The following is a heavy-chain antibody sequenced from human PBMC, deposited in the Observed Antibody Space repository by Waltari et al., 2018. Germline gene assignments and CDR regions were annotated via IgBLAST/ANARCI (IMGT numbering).Heavy chain of an antibody. J-gene: IGHJ4*02. D-gene: IGHD5-12*01. CDR3: ARKAGSGYPYGPFYYDN. CDR2: INVDGGYI. V-gene: IGHV3-74*01. CDR1: GFRFGDYW. Sequence: EVHLAESGGGVVQPGGSLRLSCTGSGFRFGDYWMHWVRQAPGKGLEWVLRINVDGGYISYGDSVKGRFTISRDNAKNTVFLQLNSLRADDTAVYCCARKAGSGYPYGPFYYDNWGQGTLVTVSS.